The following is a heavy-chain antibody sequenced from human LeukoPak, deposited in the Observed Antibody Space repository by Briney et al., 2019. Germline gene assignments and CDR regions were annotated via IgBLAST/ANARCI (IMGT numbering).Heavy chain of an antibody. J-gene: IGHJ4*02. Sequence: ASVKVSCKVSGYTLTELSMHWVRQAPGKGLEWMGGFGPEDGETIYAQKFQGRVTMTEDTSTDTAYMELSSLRSEDTAVYYCATERIAVAGRGGPFDYWGQGTLVTVSS. D-gene: IGHD6-19*01. V-gene: IGHV1-24*01. CDR3: ATERIAVAGRGGPFDY. CDR2: FGPEDGET. CDR1: GYTLTELS.